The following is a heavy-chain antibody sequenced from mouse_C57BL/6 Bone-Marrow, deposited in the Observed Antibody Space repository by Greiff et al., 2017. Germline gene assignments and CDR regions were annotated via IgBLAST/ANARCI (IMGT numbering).Heavy chain of an antibody. CDR1: GYSITSDY. CDR2: ISYSGST. J-gene: IGHJ2*01. Sequence: EVMLVESGPGLAKPSQTLSLSCSATGYSITSDYWNWIRKFPGNKLEYMGYISYSGSTYYNPSLKSRHSTIRDTSKTQYYLQLNSVTTEDTAKYYCARSAWDYGSSLDYWGQGTTLTVSS. V-gene: IGHV3-8*01. D-gene: IGHD1-1*01. CDR3: ARSAWDYGSSLDY.